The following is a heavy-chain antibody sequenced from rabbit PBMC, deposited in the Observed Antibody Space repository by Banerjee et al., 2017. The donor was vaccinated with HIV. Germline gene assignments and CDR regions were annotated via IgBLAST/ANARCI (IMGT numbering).Heavy chain of an antibody. CDR2: INASTGKP. CDR1: GFSFSDRDV. CDR3: ARDLPDVIGWNFGW. V-gene: IGHV1S45*01. J-gene: IGHJ4*01. D-gene: IGHD1-1*01. Sequence: QEQLVESGGGLVQPEGSLTLTCKASGFSFSDRDVMCWVRQAPGKGLQWIACINASTGKPVYATWASGRFTISRTSSTTVTLRMTSLTAADRATYFCARDLPDVIGWNFGWWGPGTLVTVS.